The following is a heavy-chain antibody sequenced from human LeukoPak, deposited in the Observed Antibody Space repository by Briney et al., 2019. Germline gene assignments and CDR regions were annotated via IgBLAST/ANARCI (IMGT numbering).Heavy chain of an antibody. CDR3: ARRSGSSWSSFDY. CDR1: GFIFNNYA. CDR2: ISGFGGST. D-gene: IGHD6-13*01. Sequence: GGSLRLSCAASGFIFNNYAMNWVRQAPGKGLEWVSGISGFGGSTYYAASVKGRFSISRDNSGNTLFLQLDHLRVEDTALYYCARRSGSSWSSFDYWGQGTLVTVSS. V-gene: IGHV3-23*01. J-gene: IGHJ4*02.